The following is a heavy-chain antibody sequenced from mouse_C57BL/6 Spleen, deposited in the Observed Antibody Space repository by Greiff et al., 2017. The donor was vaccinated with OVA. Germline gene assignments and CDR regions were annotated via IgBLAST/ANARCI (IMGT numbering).Heavy chain of an antibody. Sequence: EVKLMESGEGLVKPGGSLKLSCAASGFTFSSYAMSWVRQTPEKRLEWVAYISSGGDYIYYADTVKGRFTISRDNARNTLYLQMSSLKSEDTAMYYCTRESGDGYFDYWGQGTTLTVSS. CDR1: GFTFSSYA. J-gene: IGHJ2*01. V-gene: IGHV5-9-1*02. CDR3: TRESGDGYFDY. CDR2: ISSGGDYI. D-gene: IGHD1-3*01.